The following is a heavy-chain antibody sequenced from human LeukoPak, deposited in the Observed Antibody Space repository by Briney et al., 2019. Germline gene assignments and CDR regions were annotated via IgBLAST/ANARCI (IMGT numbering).Heavy chain of an antibody. J-gene: IGHJ4*02. CDR2: IYYSGST. CDR3: ARLDYYDSSLDY. D-gene: IGHD3-22*01. CDR1: GGSISSYY. V-gene: IGHV4-59*08. Sequence: PSETLSLTCTASGGSISSYYWSWIRQPPGKGLEWIGYIYYSGSTNYNPSLKSRVTISVDTSKNQFSLKLSSVTAADTAVYYCARLDYYDSSLDYWGQGTLVTVSS.